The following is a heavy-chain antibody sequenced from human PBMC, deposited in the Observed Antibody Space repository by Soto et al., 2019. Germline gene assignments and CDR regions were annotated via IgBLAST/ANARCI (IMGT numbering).Heavy chain of an antibody. J-gene: IGHJ4*02. CDR3: ARGADSSGYYGTTPVGLLYYFDY. Sequence: SETLSLTCAVYGGSFSGYYWSWIRQPPGKGLEWIGEINHSGSTNYNPSLKSRVTISVDTSKNQFSLKLSSVTAADTAVYYCARGADSSGYYGTTPVGLLYYFDYWGQGTLVTVS. CDR2: INHSGST. D-gene: IGHD3-22*01. V-gene: IGHV4-34*01. CDR1: GGSFSGYY.